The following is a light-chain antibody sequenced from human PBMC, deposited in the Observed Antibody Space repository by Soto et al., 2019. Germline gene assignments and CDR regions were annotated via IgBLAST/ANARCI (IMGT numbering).Light chain of an antibody. Sequence: EILLTQSPPTLSLSPGERATLSCRASQSVSSYLAWYQQKPGQAPRLLIYDASNRATGIPARFSGSGSGTDFTLTISSLEPEDFAVYYCQQLSNWPITFGQGTRLEIK. CDR1: QSVSSY. J-gene: IGKJ5*01. CDR2: DAS. V-gene: IGKV3-11*01. CDR3: QQLSNWPIT.